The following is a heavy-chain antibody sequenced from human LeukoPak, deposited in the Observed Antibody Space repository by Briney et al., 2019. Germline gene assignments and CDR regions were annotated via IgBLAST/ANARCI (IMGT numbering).Heavy chain of an antibody. V-gene: IGHV5-51*01. CDR3: ARHTSPRNWNDI. CDR1: GYSFTSYW. CDR2: IYPGDSDT. Sequence: GESLKISCKGSGYSFTSYWIGWVRQVPGKGLGWMGIIYPGDSDTRHSPSFQGQVTISADKSISTAYLQWSSLKASDTAMYYCARHTSPRNWNDIWGQRTVVTVS. J-gene: IGHJ5*02.